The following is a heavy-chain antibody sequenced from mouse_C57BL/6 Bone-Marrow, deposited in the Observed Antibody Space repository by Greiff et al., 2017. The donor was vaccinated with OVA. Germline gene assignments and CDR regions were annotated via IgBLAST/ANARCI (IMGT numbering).Heavy chain of an antibody. Sequence: EVKVVESGGGLVQPGGSLSLSCAASGFTFTDYYMSWVRQPPGKALEWLGFIRNKANGYTTEYSASVKGRFTISRDNSQSILYLQMNALRAEDSATYYCASLTTVVAKGYWYFDVWGTGTTVTVSS. V-gene: IGHV7-3*01. D-gene: IGHD1-1*01. CDR3: ASLTTVVAKGYWYFDV. CDR1: GFTFTDYY. J-gene: IGHJ1*03. CDR2: IRNKANGYTT.